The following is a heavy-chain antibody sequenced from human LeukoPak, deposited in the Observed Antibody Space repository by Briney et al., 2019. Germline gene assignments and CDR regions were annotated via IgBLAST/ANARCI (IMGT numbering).Heavy chain of an antibody. CDR1: GFTFSRYA. CDR3: AKGSSGWFQGNFDY. J-gene: IGHJ4*02. D-gene: IGHD6-19*01. CDR2: IIGTGYSA. Sequence: GGSLRLSCAASGFTFSRYAMSWVRQAPGKGLEWVSTIIGTGYSAYYADSVKGRFTISRDNSKNTLYLQMNSLRAEDTAVYYCAKGSSGWFQGNFDYWGQGTLVTVSS. V-gene: IGHV3-23*01.